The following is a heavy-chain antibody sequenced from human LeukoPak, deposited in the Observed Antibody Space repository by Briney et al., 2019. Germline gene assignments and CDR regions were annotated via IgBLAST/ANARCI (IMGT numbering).Heavy chain of an antibody. Sequence: ASVKVSCKASGYTCTSYGISWVRQAPGQGLEWMGWISAYNGNTNYAQKLQGRVTMTTDTSTSTAYMELRSLRSDDTAVYYCARDRPPNYYGSGRYYNGDYWGQGTLVTVSS. CDR3: ARDRPPNYYGSGRYYNGDY. CDR2: ISAYNGNT. CDR1: GYTCTSYG. D-gene: IGHD3-10*01. J-gene: IGHJ4*02. V-gene: IGHV1-18*01.